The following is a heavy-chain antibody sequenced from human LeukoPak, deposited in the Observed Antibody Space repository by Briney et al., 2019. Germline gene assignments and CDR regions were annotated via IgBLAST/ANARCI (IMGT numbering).Heavy chain of an antibody. CDR2: ISAGGVDT. J-gene: IGHJ4*02. D-gene: IGHD3-9*01. CDR1: GFTFSNYA. Sequence: GGSLRLSCAASGFTFSNYAMTWVRQAPGKGLEWVSAISAGGVDTFYADSVRGRFTISRDNSKSTLYLQMNSLRDEDTAVYYCAAKEGLTGYLSGSFDYWGQGTLVTVSS. V-gene: IGHV3-23*01. CDR3: AAKEGLTGYLSGSFDY.